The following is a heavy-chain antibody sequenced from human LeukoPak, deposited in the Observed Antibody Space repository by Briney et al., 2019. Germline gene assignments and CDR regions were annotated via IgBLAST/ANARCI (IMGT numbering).Heavy chain of an antibody. CDR3: ASLSLDPQQNWLGYFDY. D-gene: IGHD6-19*01. CDR1: GGTISSYA. J-gene: IGHJ4*02. V-gene: IGHV1-69*01. CDR2: IIPIFGTA. Sequence: SVKVSCKASGGTISSYAISWARQAPGQGLEWMGGIIPIFGTANYAQKFQGRVTITADESTSTAYMELSCLRSEDTAVYYCASLSLDPQQNWLGYFDYWGQGTLVTVSS.